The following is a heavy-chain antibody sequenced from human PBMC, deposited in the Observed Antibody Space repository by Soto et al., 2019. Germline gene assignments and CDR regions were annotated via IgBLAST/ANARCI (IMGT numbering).Heavy chain of an antibody. Sequence: PGGSLRLSCAASGFTFSSHWMHWVRQAPGKGLVWVSRINSDGSTTHYADSVRGRFTISRDNAKNTLYLQMNSLRAEDTAVYYCARDISTDWFDPWGQGTLVTVS. CDR2: INSDGSTT. V-gene: IGHV3-74*01. CDR3: ARDISTDWFDP. D-gene: IGHD4-17*01. J-gene: IGHJ5*02. CDR1: GFTFSSHW.